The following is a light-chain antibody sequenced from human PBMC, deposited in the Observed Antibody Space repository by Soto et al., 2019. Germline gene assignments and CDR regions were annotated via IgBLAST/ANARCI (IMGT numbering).Light chain of an antibody. CDR3: QQYNNKSAT. CDR2: DAS. V-gene: IGKV1-17*01. CDR1: QGIRND. Sequence: DIQMTQSPSSLSASVGDRVTITFRASQGIRNDLGWYQQKPGKAPKLLIYDASTLESGVPSRFRGSGFGTEFTLTITSLQSDDFGTYYCQQYNNKSATFGQGTKVDIK. J-gene: IGKJ2*01.